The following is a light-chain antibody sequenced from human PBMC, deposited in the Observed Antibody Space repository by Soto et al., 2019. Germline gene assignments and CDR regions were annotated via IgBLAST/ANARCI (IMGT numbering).Light chain of an antibody. Sequence: EIVMTXSXXAXXXXXXXXAXXSFRASQTIDNTLAWYQRKPGQAPRLLIYDASTRATGVPARFSGSGSGTDFTLTISSLQSEDFAVYYCQHYNYWPYTFGQGTKVDIK. CDR2: DAS. CDR1: QTIDNT. CDR3: QHYNYWPYT. J-gene: IGKJ2*01. V-gene: IGKV3-15*01.